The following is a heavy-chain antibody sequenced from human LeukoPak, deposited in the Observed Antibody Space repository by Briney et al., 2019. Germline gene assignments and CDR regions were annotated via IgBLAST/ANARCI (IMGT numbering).Heavy chain of an antibody. D-gene: IGHD3-22*01. CDR2: INHSGST. V-gene: IGHV4-34*01. Sequence: SETLSLTCAVYGGSFSGYYWSWIRQPPGKGLEWIGEINHSGSTNYNPSLKSRVTISVDTSKNQFSLKLGSVTAADTAVYYCARDYYDSSGPEGSDAFDIWGQGTMVTVSS. CDR3: ARDYYDSSGPEGSDAFDI. CDR1: GGSFSGYY. J-gene: IGHJ3*02.